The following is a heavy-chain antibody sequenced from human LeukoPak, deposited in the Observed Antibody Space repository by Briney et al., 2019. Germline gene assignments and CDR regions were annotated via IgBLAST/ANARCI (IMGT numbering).Heavy chain of an antibody. CDR2: IYYSGSS. V-gene: IGHV4-59*01. D-gene: IGHD3-16*01. CDR1: GGSISSYY. J-gene: IGHJ3*02. Sequence: SETLSLTCSASGGSISSYYWSWIRQPPGKGLEWIGYIYYSGSSNYNPSLKSRVTISKDVSKNQFSLRLTSVTAADTAVYYCARVGGAPLGAFDIWGQGTMVTVSS. CDR3: ARVGGAPLGAFDI.